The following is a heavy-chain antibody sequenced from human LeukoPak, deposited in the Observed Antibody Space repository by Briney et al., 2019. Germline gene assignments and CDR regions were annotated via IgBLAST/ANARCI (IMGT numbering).Heavy chain of an antibody. Sequence: TGGSLRLSCAASGFTFSSYEMNWVRQAPGKGLEWVSSISSRSSYIYYADSVKGRFTISRDNAKNSLYLQMNSLRAEDTAVYYCAKGHYDYVWGSYRSWGQGTLVTVSS. CDR1: GFTFSSYE. D-gene: IGHD3-16*02. J-gene: IGHJ4*02. V-gene: IGHV3-21*01. CDR3: AKGHYDYVWGSYRS. CDR2: ISSRSSYI.